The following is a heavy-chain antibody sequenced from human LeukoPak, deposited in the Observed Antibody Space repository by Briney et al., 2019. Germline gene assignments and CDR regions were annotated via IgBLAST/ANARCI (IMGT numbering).Heavy chain of an antibody. J-gene: IGHJ4*02. CDR1: GFTFSSYS. V-gene: IGHV3-21*01. CDR3: ARDYGYEIDY. Sequence: GGSLRLSCAASGFTFSSYSMNWVRQAPGKGLEWVSSISSSSTHADSVRGRFTISRDSAKNSLYLQMNSLRVEDTAVYYCARDYGYEIDYWGQGTLVTVSS. CDR2: ISSSST. D-gene: IGHD5-24*01.